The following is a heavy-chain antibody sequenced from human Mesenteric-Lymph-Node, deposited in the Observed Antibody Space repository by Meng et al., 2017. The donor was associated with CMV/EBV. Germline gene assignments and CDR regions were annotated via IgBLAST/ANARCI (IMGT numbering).Heavy chain of an antibody. D-gene: IGHD2-2*02. V-gene: IGHV3-30*02. CDR2: IRYDGSNK. Sequence: GESLKISCAASGFTVSSNYMSWVRQAPGKGLEWVAFIRYDGSNKYYADSVKGRFTISRDNSKNTLYLQMNSLRAEDTAVYYCAKEDCSSTSCHTDNYYYGMDVWGQGTTVTVSS. CDR1: GFTVSSNY. CDR3: AKEDCSSTSCHTDNYYYGMDV. J-gene: IGHJ6*02.